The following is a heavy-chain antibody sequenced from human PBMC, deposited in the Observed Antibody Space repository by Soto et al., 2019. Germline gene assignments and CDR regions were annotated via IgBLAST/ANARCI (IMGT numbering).Heavy chain of an antibody. V-gene: IGHV4-39*01. CDR3: ARHPAEDAFGI. CDR2: IFFSGST. Sequence: SETLSLTCTVSGGSISKSSYYWGWIRQPPGKGLEWIGSIFFSGSTHYNPSLKSRVTISVDTSKNQSSLKLSSVSAADTAVYYCARHPAEDAFGIWGQGTMVTVSS. J-gene: IGHJ3*02. CDR1: GGSISKSSYY.